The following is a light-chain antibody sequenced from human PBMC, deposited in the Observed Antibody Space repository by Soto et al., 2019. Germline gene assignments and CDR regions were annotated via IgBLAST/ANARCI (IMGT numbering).Light chain of an antibody. V-gene: IGLV2-14*01. CDR2: DVS. Sequence: QSALTQPASVSGSPGQSITISCTGTSSDVGGSNYVSWYQQLPAKAPKLMIYDVSDRPSGVSNRFSGTKSGNTASLTISGLKAEDEADYYCSSYTSSSLDVFGTGTKVTVL. J-gene: IGLJ1*01. CDR1: SSDVGGSNY. CDR3: SSYTSSSLDV.